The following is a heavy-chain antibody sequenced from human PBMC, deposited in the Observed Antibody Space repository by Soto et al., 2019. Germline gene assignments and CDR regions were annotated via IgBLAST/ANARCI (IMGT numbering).Heavy chain of an antibody. D-gene: IGHD4-17*01. CDR3: AKETKDYGDYVATDAFDI. J-gene: IGHJ3*02. V-gene: IGHV3-23*01. CDR1: GFTFSSYA. CDR2: ISGSGGST. Sequence: SGGSLRLSCAASGFTFSSYAMSWVRQAPGKGLEWVSAISGSGGSTYYADSVKGRFTISRDNSKNTLYLQMNSLRAEDTAVYYCAKETKDYGDYVATDAFDIWGQGTMVTVSS.